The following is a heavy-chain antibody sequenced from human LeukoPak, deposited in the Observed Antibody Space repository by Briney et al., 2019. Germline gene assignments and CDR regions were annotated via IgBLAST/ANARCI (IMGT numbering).Heavy chain of an antibody. CDR3: ARETSGGYRSSTSCYALPYYGMDV. J-gene: IGHJ6*02. CDR1: GGTFSSYA. D-gene: IGHD2-2*01. Sequence: SVKVSCKASGGTFSSYAISWVRQAPGQGLEWMGRIIPILGIANYAQKFQGRVTITADKSTSTAYMELSSLRSEDTAVYYCARETSGGYRSSTSCYALPYYGMDVWGQGTTVTVSS. V-gene: IGHV1-69*04. CDR2: IIPILGIA.